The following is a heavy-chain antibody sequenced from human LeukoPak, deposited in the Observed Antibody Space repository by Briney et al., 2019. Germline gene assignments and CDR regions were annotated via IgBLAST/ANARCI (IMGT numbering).Heavy chain of an antibody. CDR3: ARDLGGGIQLWTYYYYYGMDV. CDR2: INPNSGGT. J-gene: IGHJ6*02. CDR1: GHTFTGYY. D-gene: IGHD5-18*01. V-gene: IGHV1-2*02. Sequence: ASVKVSCKASGHTFTGYYMHWVRQAPGQGLEWMGWINPNSGGTNYAQKFQGRVTMTRDTSISTAYMELSRLRSDDTAVYYCARDLGGGIQLWTYYYYYGMDVWGQGTTVTVSS.